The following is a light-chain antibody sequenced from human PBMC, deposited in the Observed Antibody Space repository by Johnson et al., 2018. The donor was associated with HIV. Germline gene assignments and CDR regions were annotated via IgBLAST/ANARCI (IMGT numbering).Light chain of an antibody. CDR2: DNN. V-gene: IGLV1-51*01. J-gene: IGLJ1*01. CDR1: SSNIGNNY. CDR3: GTWDNSLVPVYV. Sequence: SVLTQPPSVSAAPGQKVTISCSGSSSNIGNNYVSWYQQLPGTAPKLLIYDNNKRPSGIPDRFSGSKSGTSATLGITGLQTGDEADYYCGTWDNSLVPVYVFGTATKVSVL.